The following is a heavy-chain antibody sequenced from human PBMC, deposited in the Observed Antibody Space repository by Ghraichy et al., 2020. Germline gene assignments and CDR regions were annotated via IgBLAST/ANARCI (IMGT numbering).Heavy chain of an antibody. D-gene: IGHD4-17*01. J-gene: IGHJ4*02. CDR2: IYSGGST. CDR3: ARFVNYGAYFDY. Sequence: GASLRLSCAASGFTVSSNYMSWVRQAPGKGLEWVSVIYSGGSTYYADSVKGRFTISRDNSKNTLYLQMNSLRAEDTAVYYCARFVNYGAYFDYWGQGTLVTVSS. CDR1: GFTVSSNY. V-gene: IGHV3-53*01.